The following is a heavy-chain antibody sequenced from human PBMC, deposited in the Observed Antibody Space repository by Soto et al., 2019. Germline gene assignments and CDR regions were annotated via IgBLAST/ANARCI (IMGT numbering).Heavy chain of an antibody. Sequence: PSETLSLTCTVSGGSSSSGGYYWSWTRQHPGKGLEWIGYIYCSGSTYYNPSLKSRFTISRDNAKNTLYLQMNSLRAEDTAVYYCVRDDIGLGIDYWGLGTLVTVSS. CDR1: GGSSSSGGYY. J-gene: IGHJ4*02. V-gene: IGHV4-31*03. CDR2: IYCSGST. CDR3: VRDDIGLGIDY. D-gene: IGHD1-26*01.